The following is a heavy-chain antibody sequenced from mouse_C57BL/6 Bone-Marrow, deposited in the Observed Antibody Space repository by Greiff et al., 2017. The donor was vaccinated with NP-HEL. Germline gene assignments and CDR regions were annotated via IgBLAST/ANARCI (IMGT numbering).Heavy chain of an antibody. D-gene: IGHD1-1*01. CDR2: INPSSGYT. CDR1: GYTFTSYW. J-gene: IGHJ4*01. V-gene: IGHV1-7*01. Sequence: VQVVESGAELAKPGASVKLSCKASGYTFTSYWMHWVKQRPGQGLEWIGYINPSSGYTKYNQKFKDKATLTADKSSSTAYMQLSSLTYEDSAVYYCARWTTVVPYAMDYWGQGTSVTVSS. CDR3: ARWTTVVPYAMDY.